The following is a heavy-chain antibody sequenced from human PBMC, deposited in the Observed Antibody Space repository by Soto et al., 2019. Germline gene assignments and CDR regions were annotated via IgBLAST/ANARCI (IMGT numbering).Heavy chain of an antibody. J-gene: IGHJ4*01. CDR3: STDSYFTLKLVRFDY. D-gene: IGHD3-22*01. CDR2: INSDGSST. V-gene: IGHV3-74*01. CDR1: GFTFSSYW. Sequence: GGSLRLSCAASGFTFSSYWMHWVRQAPGKGLVWVSRINSDGSSTSYAGSVKGRFTISRDNAKNTLYLQMNSLRAEDTAVYYCSTDSYFTLKLVRFDYWGLGTLVTVSS.